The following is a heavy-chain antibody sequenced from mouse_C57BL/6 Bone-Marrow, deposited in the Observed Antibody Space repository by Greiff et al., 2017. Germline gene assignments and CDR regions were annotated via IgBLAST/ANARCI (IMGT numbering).Heavy chain of an antibody. Sequence: VKLQESGPELVKPGASVKISCKASGYAFSSSWMNWVKQRPGKGLEWIGRIYPGDGDTNYNGKFKGKATLTADKSSSTAYLQLSSLTSEDTAVYYCTNRFDYWGQGTTLTVSS. CDR3: TNRFDY. CDR1: GYAFSSSW. D-gene: IGHD1-3*01. V-gene: IGHV1-82*01. CDR2: IYPGDGDT. J-gene: IGHJ2*01.